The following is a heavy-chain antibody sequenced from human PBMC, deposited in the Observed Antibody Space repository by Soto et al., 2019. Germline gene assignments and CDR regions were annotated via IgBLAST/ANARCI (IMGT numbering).Heavy chain of an antibody. D-gene: IGHD1-26*01. CDR3: ARAPGESGSYYGFFDY. CDR2: ISFSSSNI. J-gene: IGHJ4*01. Sequence: EVRLVESGGGLVQPGGSLRLSCEASGFTFSSNNLNWVRQAPGKGLEWVSYISFSSSNIYYADSVKGRFTISRDNAKNSLYLQMTSLRDEDTAVYYCARAPGESGSYYGFFDYWGHGTMVTVSS. V-gene: IGHV3-48*02. CDR1: GFTFSSNN.